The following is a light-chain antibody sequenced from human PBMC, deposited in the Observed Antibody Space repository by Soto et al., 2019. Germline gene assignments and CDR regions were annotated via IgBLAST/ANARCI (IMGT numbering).Light chain of an antibody. V-gene: IGKV1-5*01. CDR3: DQYNSYNT. Sequence: DIQLTQTPSTFSASVGDEVTITCRGSQTISRWLAWYQQKPGRAPNHLIYDASTLESGVPSRFSGSGSGTEFTLTISSLQPDDFAAYSCDQYNSYNTSGQGKRL. J-gene: IGKJ5*01. CDR2: DAS. CDR1: QTISRW.